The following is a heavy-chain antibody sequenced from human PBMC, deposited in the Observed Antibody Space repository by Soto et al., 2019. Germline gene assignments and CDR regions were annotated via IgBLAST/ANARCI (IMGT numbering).Heavy chain of an antibody. V-gene: IGHV1-18*01. CDR3: ARGRYGDY. D-gene: IGHD1-1*01. J-gene: IGHJ4*02. CDR2: ISAHNGNT. CDR1: DYTFTSYG. Sequence: QVHLVQSGAEVKKPGASVKVSCKASDYTFTSYGITWVRQAPGQGLEWMGWISAHNGNTDYAQKLQGRVIVTMDTSTSTAYMERRSLISADTAVYYCARGRYGDYWGQGALVTVSS.